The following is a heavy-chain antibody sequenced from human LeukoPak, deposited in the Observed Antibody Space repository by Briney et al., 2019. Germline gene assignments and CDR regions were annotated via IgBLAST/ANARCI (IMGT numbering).Heavy chain of an antibody. J-gene: IGHJ4*02. CDR1: GFTFSSYP. Sequence: GGSLRLSCAASGFTFSSYPMTWVRQAPGKGLEWVSTVTGSGGSTYYSDSVKGRFTISRDNSKNTLFLQMKSLRAEDTAVYYCAKRHNAGIAAGGYFDFWGQG. D-gene: IGHD6-13*01. V-gene: IGHV3-23*01. CDR3: AKRHNAGIAAGGYFDF. CDR2: VTGSGGST.